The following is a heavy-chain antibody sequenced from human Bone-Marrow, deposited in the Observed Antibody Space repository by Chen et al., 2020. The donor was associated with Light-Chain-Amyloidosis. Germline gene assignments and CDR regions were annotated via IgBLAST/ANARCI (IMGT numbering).Heavy chain of an antibody. CDR1: GGSVSSRGFY. J-gene: IGHJ5*02. D-gene: IGHD3-16*01. V-gene: IGHV4-39*01. CDR2: ISFSGNT. CDR3: EELLDNSYAST. Sequence: QLQLQESGPELAKPSETLSLTCKVSGGSVSSRGFYWGWIRQSPGKGLEWIASISFSGNTYYNPSLKSRVTISIDTSKNQFSMKVTSVTAADTALYYCEELLDNSYASTWGQGTLVTVSS.